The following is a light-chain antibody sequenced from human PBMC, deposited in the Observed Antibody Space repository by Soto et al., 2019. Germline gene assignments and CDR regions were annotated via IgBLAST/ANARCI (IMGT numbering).Light chain of an antibody. J-gene: IGLJ3*02. V-gene: IGLV2-8*01. CDR3: TSYVGSDTWV. Sequence: QSVLTQPPSASGSPGQSVTIPCTGTSSDVGAYKYVSWYQQYPGKAPKLMIYEVSKRPSGVPARFSGSKSGNTASLTVSGLQSEDEADYYCTSYVGSDTWVFGGGTKLTVL. CDR2: EVS. CDR1: SSDVGAYKY.